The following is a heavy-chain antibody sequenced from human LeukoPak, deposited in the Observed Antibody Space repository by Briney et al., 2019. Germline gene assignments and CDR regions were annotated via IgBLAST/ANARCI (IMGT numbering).Heavy chain of an antibody. Sequence: SETLSLTCTGSGGSISSYYWSWIRQPPGKGLEWIGYIYYSESTNYNPSLKSRVTISVDTSQNQFSLKLSSVTAADTAVYYCARDPSPGYSSGWYYFDSWGQGTLVTVSS. D-gene: IGHD6-13*01. V-gene: IGHV4-59*01. CDR2: IYYSEST. J-gene: IGHJ4*02. CDR1: GGSISSYY. CDR3: ARDPSPGYSSGWYYFDS.